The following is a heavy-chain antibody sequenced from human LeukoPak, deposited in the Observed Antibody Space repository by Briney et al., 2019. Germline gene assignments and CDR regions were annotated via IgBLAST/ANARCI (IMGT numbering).Heavy chain of an antibody. V-gene: IGHV4-61*02. J-gene: IGHJ2*01. CDR2: IYTSGST. Sequence: SETLSLTCTVTGGSISSGSYYWSWIRQPAGKGLEWIGRIYTSGSTNYNPSLKSRVTISVDTSKNQFSLKLSSVTAADTAVYYCARQYCSSTSCYDLWGRGTLVTVSS. CDR3: ARQYCSSTSCYDL. D-gene: IGHD2-2*01. CDR1: GGSISSGSYY.